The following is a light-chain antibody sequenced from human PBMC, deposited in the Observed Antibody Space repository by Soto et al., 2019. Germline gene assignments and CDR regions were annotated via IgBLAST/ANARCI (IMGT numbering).Light chain of an antibody. V-gene: IGKV3-11*01. CDR1: QSVSSN. Sequence: EIVMTQSPATLSVSPGERSTLSCSSSQSVSSNLAWYQQKPGQAPRLLIYDASNRATGIPARFSGSGSGTDFTLTISSLEPEDFAVYYCQQRSTWPPITFGQGTRLET. CDR3: QQRSTWPPIT. CDR2: DAS. J-gene: IGKJ5*01.